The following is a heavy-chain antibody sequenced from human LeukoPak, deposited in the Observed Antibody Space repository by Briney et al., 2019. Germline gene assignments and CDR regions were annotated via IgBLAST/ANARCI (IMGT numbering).Heavy chain of an antibody. CDR3: ARVSRVAIFGVVNYGMDV. V-gene: IGHV1-18*01. J-gene: IGHJ6*02. CDR2: ISAYNGNT. Sequence: GASVKVSCKASGSTFTSYGISWVRQAPGQGLEWMGWISAYNGNTNYAQKHQGRVTMTTDTSTSTAYMELRSLRSDDTAVYYCARVSRVAIFGVVNYGMDVWAKGPRSPSP. CDR1: GSTFTSYG. D-gene: IGHD3-3*01.